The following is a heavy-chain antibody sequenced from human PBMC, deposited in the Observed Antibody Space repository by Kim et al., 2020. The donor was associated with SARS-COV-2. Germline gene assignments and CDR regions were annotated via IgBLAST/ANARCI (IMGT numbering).Heavy chain of an antibody. Sequence: SETLSLTCTVSGGSISSGGYYWSWIRQHPGKGLEWIGYIYYSGSTYYNPSLKSRVTISVDTSKNQFSLKLSSVTAADTAVYYCAGTYYDSSGYYLNWFDPWGQGTLVTVSS. CDR1: GGSISSGGYY. CDR2: IYYSGST. V-gene: IGHV4-31*03. J-gene: IGHJ5*02. CDR3: AGTYYDSSGYYLNWFDP. D-gene: IGHD3-22*01.